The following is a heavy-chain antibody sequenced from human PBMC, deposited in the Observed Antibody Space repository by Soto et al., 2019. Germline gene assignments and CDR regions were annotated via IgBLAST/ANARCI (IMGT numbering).Heavy chain of an antibody. V-gene: IGHV3-33*01. CDR1: GFTFSSYG. CDR2: IWYDGSNK. CDR3: ARGSSWYFLDY. Sequence: GGSLRLSCAASGFTFSSYGMHWVRQAPGKGLEWVAVIWYDGSNKYYADSVKGRFTISRDNSKNTLYLQMNSLRAEDTAVYYCARGSSWYFLDYWGQGTLVTVSS. D-gene: IGHD6-13*01. J-gene: IGHJ4*02.